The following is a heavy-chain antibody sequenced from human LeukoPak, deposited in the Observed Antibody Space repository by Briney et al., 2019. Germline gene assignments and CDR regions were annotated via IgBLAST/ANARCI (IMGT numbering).Heavy chain of an antibody. Sequence: PSETLSLTCAVSSYSISSDYYWGWIRQPPGKGLEWIGTIFHSGSTYYNPSLVSRVSMSVDTSKNHFSLKLYSVTAADTAVYSCARHSQWGLVPWTFDIWGRGTMVTVSS. CDR3: ARHSQWGLVPWTFDI. D-gene: IGHD2-21*01. CDR1: SYSISSDYY. J-gene: IGHJ3*02. CDR2: IFHSGST. V-gene: IGHV4-38-2*01.